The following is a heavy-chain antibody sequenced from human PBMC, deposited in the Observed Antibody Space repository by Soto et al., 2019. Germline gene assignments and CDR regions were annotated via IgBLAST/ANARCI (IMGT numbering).Heavy chain of an antibody. V-gene: IGHV4-39*01. CDR2: IFYRGNT. J-gene: IGHJ4*02. Sequence: QLQLQESGPGLVKSSETLSLTCTVSGGSVRGSLYYWGWIRQPPGKGLEWIGNIFYRGNTYHNPSLKSRVTISVDTSKNQFSLRLSSVTTADTAVYYCARRVMGNIWYFDYWGQGTLVTVSS. CDR1: GGSVRGSLYY. D-gene: IGHD2-21*01. CDR3: ARRVMGNIWYFDY.